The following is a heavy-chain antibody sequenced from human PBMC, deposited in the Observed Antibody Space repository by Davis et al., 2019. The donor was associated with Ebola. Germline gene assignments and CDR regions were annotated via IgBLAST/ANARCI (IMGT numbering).Heavy chain of an antibody. J-gene: IGHJ5*01. Sequence: MPSETLSLTCGVSVGSFNGYFWTWIRQAPGKGLEWIGEIDHSGSTTYNPSLKSRITISLDTSRNQFSLRMYSVTAADTATYFCARASVVISANFDSWGQGTLVRVSP. D-gene: IGHD2-21*01. CDR2: IDHSGST. V-gene: IGHV4-34*01. CDR1: VGSFNGYF. CDR3: ARASVVISANFDS.